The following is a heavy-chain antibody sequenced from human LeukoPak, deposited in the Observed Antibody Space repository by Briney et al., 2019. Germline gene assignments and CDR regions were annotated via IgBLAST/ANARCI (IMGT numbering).Heavy chain of an antibody. Sequence: SETLSLTCTVACGSISSYYCSWIRQPPGNGLEWIWYIYYSGSTNYNPSLKSRVTISVDTSKNQFSMKLSSVTAADTAVYYCARRRGYNSGSWFDPWGQGTMVTVSS. D-gene: IGHD5-24*01. V-gene: IGHV4-59*01. J-gene: IGHJ5*02. CDR2: IYYSGST. CDR3: ARRRGYNSGSWFDP. CDR1: CGSISSYY.